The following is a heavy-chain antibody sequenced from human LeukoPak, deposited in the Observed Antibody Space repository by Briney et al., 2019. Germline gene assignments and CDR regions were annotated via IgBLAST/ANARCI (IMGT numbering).Heavy chain of an antibody. CDR1: GGTFSSYA. D-gene: IGHD2-2*01. Sequence: ASVKVSCKASGGTFSSYAISWVRQAPGQGLEWMGWISAYNGNTNYAQKLQGRVTMTTDTSTSTAYMELRSLRSDDTAVYYCARHMTSTRGFDPWGQGTLVTVSS. V-gene: IGHV1-18*01. J-gene: IGHJ5*02. CDR2: ISAYNGNT. CDR3: ARHMTSTRGFDP.